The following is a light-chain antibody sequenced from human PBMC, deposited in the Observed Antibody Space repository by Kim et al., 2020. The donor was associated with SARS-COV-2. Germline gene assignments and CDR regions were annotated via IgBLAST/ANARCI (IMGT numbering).Light chain of an antibody. J-gene: IGKJ3*01. CDR1: QSLLHSNGYNY. CDR3: MQSLQAPFP. CDR2: LGS. Sequence: PASISCRSSQSLLHSNGYNYLDWYLQKPGQSPQLLIYLGSNRASGVPDRFSGSGSGTDFTLKISRVEAEDVGVYYCMQSLQAPFPFGPGTKVDIK. V-gene: IGKV2-28*01.